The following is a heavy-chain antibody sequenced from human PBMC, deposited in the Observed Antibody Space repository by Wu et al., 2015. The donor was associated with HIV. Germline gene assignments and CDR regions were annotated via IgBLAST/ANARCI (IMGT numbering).Heavy chain of an antibody. D-gene: IGHD4-17*01. CDR3: ARDEPDYENWFDP. V-gene: IGHV1-8*01. J-gene: IGHJ5*02. Sequence: QVQLVQSGAEVKKPGASVKVSCKASGYTFTGYDINWVRQATGQGLEWMGWMNPNSGNTGYAQEFQGRVTMTRDTSTSTVYMELSSLRSEDTAVYYCARDEPDYENWFDPWGQGTLVTVSS. CDR2: MNPNSGNT. CDR1: GYTFTGYD.